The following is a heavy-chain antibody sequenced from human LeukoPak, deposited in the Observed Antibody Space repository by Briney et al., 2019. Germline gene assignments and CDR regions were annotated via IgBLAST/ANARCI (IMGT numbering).Heavy chain of an antibody. V-gene: IGHV1-18*01. D-gene: IGHD1-14*01. CDR1: GYTFTSYG. Sequence: GASVKVSCKASGYTFTSYGISWVRQAPGQGLEWMGWISAYNGNTNYAQKFQGRVTMTEDTSTDTAYMELSSLRSEDTAVYYCATCIKGWFDPWGQGTLVTVSS. J-gene: IGHJ5*02. CDR2: ISAYNGNT. CDR3: ATCIKGWFDP.